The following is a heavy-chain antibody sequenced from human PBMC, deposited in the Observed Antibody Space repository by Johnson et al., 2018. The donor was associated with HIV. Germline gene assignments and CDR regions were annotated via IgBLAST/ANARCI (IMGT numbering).Heavy chain of an antibody. D-gene: IGHD6-19*01. CDR2: IKQDGREK. CDR3: ARDLRTASGWFGGMIRGAFDI. Sequence: VQLVESGGGLVQPGGSLRLSCAASGFTFSSYWMSWVRQAPGKGLEWVANIKQDGREKYYVDSVKGRLPIPRDNAKNSLYLQINSLRVEDTAMYYCARDLRTASGWFGGMIRGAFDIWGQGTMVTVSS. CDR1: GFTFSSYW. J-gene: IGHJ3*02. V-gene: IGHV3-7*01.